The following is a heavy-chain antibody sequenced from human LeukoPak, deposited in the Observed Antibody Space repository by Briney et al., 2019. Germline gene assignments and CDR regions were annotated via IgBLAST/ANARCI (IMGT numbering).Heavy chain of an antibody. Sequence: GGSLRLSCAASGFTFSNYCMHWVRQAPGKGLVWVSRINSGGSGTSYADSVKGRFTISRDNAKNTLYLQMNSLRAEDTAVYYCTRDLRYCTSTSCYDPYGDHWGQGTLVTDSS. CDR3: TRDLRYCTSTSCYDPYGDH. D-gene: IGHD2-2*01. J-gene: IGHJ4*02. CDR1: GFTFSNYC. CDR2: INSGGSGT. V-gene: IGHV3-74*01.